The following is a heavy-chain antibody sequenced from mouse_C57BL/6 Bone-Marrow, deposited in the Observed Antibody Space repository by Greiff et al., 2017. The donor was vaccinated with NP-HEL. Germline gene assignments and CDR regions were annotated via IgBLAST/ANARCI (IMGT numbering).Heavy chain of an antibody. CDR3: ARQGSNFYYAMDY. CDR1: GFTFSDYY. D-gene: IGHD2-5*01. J-gene: IGHJ4*01. CDR2: ISNGGGST. V-gene: IGHV5-12*01. Sequence: DVMLVESGGGLVKPGGSLKLSCAASGFTFSDYYMYWVRQTPEKRLEWVAYISNGGGSTYYPDTVKGRFTISRDNAKNTLYLQMSRLKSEDTAMYYCARQGSNFYYAMDYWGQGTSVTVSS.